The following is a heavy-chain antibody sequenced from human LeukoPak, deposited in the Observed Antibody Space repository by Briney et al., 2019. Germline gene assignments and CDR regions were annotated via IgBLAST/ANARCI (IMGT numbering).Heavy chain of an antibody. D-gene: IGHD2-21*02. CDR3: ASGDSGRIGLDP. CDR2: INPSGGST. CDR1: GYTFTSYY. Sequence: ASVKVSCKASGYTFTSYYMHWVRQAPGQGLEWMGIINPSGGSTSYAQKFQGRVTMTRDMSTSTVYMELSSLRSEDTAVYYCASGDSGRIGLDPWGQGTLVTVSS. J-gene: IGHJ5*02. V-gene: IGHV1-46*01.